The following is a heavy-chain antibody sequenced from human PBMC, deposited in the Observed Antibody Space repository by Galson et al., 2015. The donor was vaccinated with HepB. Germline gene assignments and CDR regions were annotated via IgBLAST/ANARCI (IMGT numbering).Heavy chain of an antibody. J-gene: IGHJ4*02. D-gene: IGHD3-22*01. CDR1: GYTFTGYY. V-gene: IGHV1-2*06. CDR2: INPNSGGT. Sequence: SVKVSCKASGYTFTGYYMHWVRQAPGQGLEWMGRINPNSGGTNYAQKFQGRVTMTRDTSISTAYMELSRLRSDDTAVYYCAFDYGSGYSHDYWGQGTLVTVSS. CDR3: AFDYGSGYSHDY.